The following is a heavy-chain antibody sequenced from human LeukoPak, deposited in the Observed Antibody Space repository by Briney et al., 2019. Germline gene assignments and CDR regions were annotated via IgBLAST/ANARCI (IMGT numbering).Heavy chain of an antibody. CDR1: GYDFTSVG. J-gene: IGHJ4*02. CDR3: ARAGPGSGWYFDY. Sequence: ASVNVSCKASGYDFTSVGITWVRRAPGQGLECMGWISLYNGNTRYAQKFQGRVAMTTDTSTTTAYMELRGLRFNDTAVYYCARAGPGSGWYFDYWGQGTLVTVSS. V-gene: IGHV1-18*01. CDR2: ISLYNGNT. D-gene: IGHD6-19*01.